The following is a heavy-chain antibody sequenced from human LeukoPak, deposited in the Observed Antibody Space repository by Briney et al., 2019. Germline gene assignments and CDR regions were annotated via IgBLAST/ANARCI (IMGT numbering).Heavy chain of an antibody. D-gene: IGHD3-22*01. V-gene: IGHV1-2*02. CDR1: GYTFTGYY. Sequence: ASVKVSCKASGYTFTGYYMHWARQAPGQGLEWMGWINPNSGGTNYAQKFQGRVTMTRDTSISTAYMELSRLRSDDTAVYYCARVLPYYYDSSGYNFDYWGQGTLVTVSS. CDR3: ARVLPYYYDSSGYNFDY. CDR2: INPNSGGT. J-gene: IGHJ4*02.